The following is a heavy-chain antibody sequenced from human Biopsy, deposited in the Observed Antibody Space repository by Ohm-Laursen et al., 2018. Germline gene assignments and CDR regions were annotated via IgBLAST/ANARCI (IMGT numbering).Heavy chain of an antibody. CDR3: ARGSSYGYDFDY. Sequence: SDTLSLTCTVSDGSINSYYWNWIRQPPGKRLEWIGNIYYSGSTNFNPSLKSRVTISVDTSKNQFSLKLSSVTAADTAAYFCARGSSYGYDFDYWGQGTLVAVSS. CDR1: DGSINSYY. J-gene: IGHJ4*02. V-gene: IGHV4-59*07. CDR2: IYYSGST. D-gene: IGHD5-18*01.